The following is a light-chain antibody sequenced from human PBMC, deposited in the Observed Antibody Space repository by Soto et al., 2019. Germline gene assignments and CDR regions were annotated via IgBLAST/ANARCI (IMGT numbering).Light chain of an antibody. CDR1: NIGSKS. J-gene: IGLJ2*01. Sequence: SYELTRPPSVSVAPGKTARITCGGNNIGSKSVHWYQQKPGQAPVLVIYYDSDRPSGIPERFSGSNSGNTATLTIRRVEAGDEADYYCQVWDSSSDLRVFGGGTKLTVL. CDR3: QVWDSSSDLRV. V-gene: IGLV3-21*04. CDR2: YDS.